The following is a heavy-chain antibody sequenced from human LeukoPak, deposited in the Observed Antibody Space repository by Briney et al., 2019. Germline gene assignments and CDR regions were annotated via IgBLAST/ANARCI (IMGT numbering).Heavy chain of an antibody. Sequence: PGRSLRLSCAASGFTFSSYGMHWVRQAPGKGLDWVAVIWYDGSNKYYADSVKGRFTISRDNSKNTLYLQMNSLRAEDTAVYYCARDELPVDTAMALDYWGQGTLVTVSS. J-gene: IGHJ4*02. CDR1: GFTFSSYG. D-gene: IGHD5-18*01. V-gene: IGHV3-33*01. CDR2: IWYDGSNK. CDR3: ARDELPVDTAMALDY.